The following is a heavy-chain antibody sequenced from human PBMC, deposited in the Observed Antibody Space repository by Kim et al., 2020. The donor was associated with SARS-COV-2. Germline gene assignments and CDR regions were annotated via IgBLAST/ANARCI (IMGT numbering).Heavy chain of an antibody. V-gene: IGHV3-30*18. J-gene: IGHJ6*02. CDR3: AKDPRHYYGMDV. Sequence: GGSLRLSCAASGFTFSSYGMHWVRQAPGKGLEWVAVISYDGSNKYYADSVKGRFTISRDNSKNTLYLQMNSLRAEDTAVYYCAKDPRHYYGMDVWGQGTTVTVSS. CDR1: GFTFSSYG. CDR2: ISYDGSNK.